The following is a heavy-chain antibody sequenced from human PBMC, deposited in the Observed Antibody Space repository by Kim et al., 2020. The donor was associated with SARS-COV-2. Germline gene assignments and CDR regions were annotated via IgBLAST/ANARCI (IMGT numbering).Heavy chain of an antibody. Sequence: GGSLRLSCAASGFTFSSYVMHWVRQAPGKGLEWVAVIWYDGTQKYYVDSVKGRFTISRDNSKNTLFLQMNSLRAEDTAVYYCARGGPSPHYSHGMDVWGQGTTVTVSS. V-gene: IGHV3-33*01. CDR3: ARGGPSPHYSHGMDV. J-gene: IGHJ6*02. CDR1: GFTFSSYV. D-gene: IGHD3-10*01. CDR2: IWYDGTQK.